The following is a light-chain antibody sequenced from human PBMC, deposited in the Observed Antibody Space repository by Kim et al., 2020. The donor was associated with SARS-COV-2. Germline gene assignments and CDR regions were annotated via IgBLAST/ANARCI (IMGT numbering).Light chain of an antibody. Sequence: GETVPTTWGSGTGALTSCHYAYWFPQKPGQAPRTLIYDTNNRHSWTPARFSGSLLGGKAALTLSGAQPEDEADYYCLLSYSGALVVFGGGTQLTVL. V-gene: IGLV7-46*01. CDR2: DTN. CDR3: LLSYSGALVV. J-gene: IGLJ2*01. CDR1: TGALTSCHY.